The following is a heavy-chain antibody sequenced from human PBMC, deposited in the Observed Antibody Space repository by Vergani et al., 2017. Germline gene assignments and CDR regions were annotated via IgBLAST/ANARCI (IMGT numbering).Heavy chain of an antibody. CDR3: ARSDYDILTGYHEAFDI. CDR2: IYHSGST. D-gene: IGHD3-9*01. J-gene: IGHJ3*02. CDR1: GGSISSGGYS. V-gene: IGHV4-30-2*01. Sequence: QLQLQESGSGLVKPSQTLSLTCAVSGGSISSGGYSWSWIRPPPGKGLEWIGYIYHSGSTYYNPSLKSRVTISVDRSKNQFSLKLSSVTAADTAVYYCARSDYDILTGYHEAFDIWGQGTMVTVSS.